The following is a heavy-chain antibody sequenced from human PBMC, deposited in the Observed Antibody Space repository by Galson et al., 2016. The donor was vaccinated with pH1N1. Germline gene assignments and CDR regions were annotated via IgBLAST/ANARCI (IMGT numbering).Heavy chain of an antibody. V-gene: IGHV2-5*01. J-gene: IGHJ3*02. CDR3: AHNSGTTVSRYNAFDI. Sequence: PALVTPTQTVTLTCVFSGFSLPTTGEGVGWIRQPPGKALEWLAIIYWNDGERYSPSLENRLTISKDTSKKQVVLTMTYMYPVNTATYYCAHNSGTTVSRYNAFDIWGKGTMVTVSS. D-gene: IGHD4-17*01. CDR2: IYWNDGE. CDR1: GFSLPTTGEG.